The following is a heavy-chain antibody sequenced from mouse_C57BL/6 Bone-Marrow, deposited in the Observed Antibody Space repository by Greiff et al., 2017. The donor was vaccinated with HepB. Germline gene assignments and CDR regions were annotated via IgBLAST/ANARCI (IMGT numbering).Heavy chain of an antibody. V-gene: IGHV1-61*01. CDR3: ARLWYGDDPAFDY. Sequence: VQLQQSGAELVRPGSSVKLSCKASGYTFTSYWMDWVKQRPGQGLEWIGNIYPSDSETHYNQKFKDKATLTVDKSSSTAYMQLSSLTSEDSAVYICARLWYGDDPAFDYRGQGTTLTVSS. J-gene: IGHJ2*01. D-gene: IGHD2-2*01. CDR1: GYTFTSYW. CDR2: IYPSDSET.